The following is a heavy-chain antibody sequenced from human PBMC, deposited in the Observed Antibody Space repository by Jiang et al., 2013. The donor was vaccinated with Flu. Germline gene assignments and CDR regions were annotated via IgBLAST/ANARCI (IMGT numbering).Heavy chain of an antibody. D-gene: IGHD6-19*01. CDR1: GFSFGSYA. Sequence: QLLESGGDLVQPGGSLRVSCVASGFSFGSYAMSWVRQAPGKGLEWVSAVSGGGGSAYYAESVKGRFTISRDNSKNTLYLQMNRLRAEDTAIYYCARPRAVGGLYYYYGMDVWGQGTTVTVSS. CDR2: VSGGGGSA. J-gene: IGHJ6*02. CDR3: ARPRAVGGLYYYYGMDV. V-gene: IGHV3-23*01.